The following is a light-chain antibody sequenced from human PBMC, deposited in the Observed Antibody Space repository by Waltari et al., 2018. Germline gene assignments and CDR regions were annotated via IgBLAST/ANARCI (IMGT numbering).Light chain of an antibody. CDR1: ESISRN. Sequence: EILITQPLATSSVSPAERATLPCRGSESISRNLVWYQQKPGQAPRILIYVASTRAPRIPARFSGSGSGTEFTLTISSMQSEDFAVYYCQQYNNWRTFGQGTKLEI. J-gene: IGKJ2*01. CDR2: VAS. CDR3: QQYNNWRT. V-gene: IGKV3-15*01.